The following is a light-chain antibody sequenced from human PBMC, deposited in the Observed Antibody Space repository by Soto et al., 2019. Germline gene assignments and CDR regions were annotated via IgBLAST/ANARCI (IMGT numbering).Light chain of an antibody. J-gene: IGKJ1*01. Sequence: EILMTQSPATLPVSPGQRVTLSCRASQSVSNNYLAWYQQKPGQAPRLLIYGASNRATGIPDRFSGSGSGTDFTLTISRLEPEDFAVYYCQQYVSSGTFGQGAKVDIK. CDR1: QSVSNNY. CDR2: GAS. CDR3: QQYVSSGT. V-gene: IGKV3-20*01.